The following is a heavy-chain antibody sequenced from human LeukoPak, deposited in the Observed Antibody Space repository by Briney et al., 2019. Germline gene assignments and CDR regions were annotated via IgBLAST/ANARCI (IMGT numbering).Heavy chain of an antibody. J-gene: IGHJ3*02. D-gene: IGHD1-14*01. CDR3: ARKGGGLGDAFDI. V-gene: IGHV3-7*05. CDR2: IKQDGSEK. Sequence: GGSLRLSCAASGFILSSYWMSWVRQAPGKGLEWVANIKQDGSEKYYVDSVKGRFTISRDNAKNSLYLQMNSLRAEDTALYYCARKGGGLGDAFDIWGQGTMVTVSS. CDR1: GFILSSYW.